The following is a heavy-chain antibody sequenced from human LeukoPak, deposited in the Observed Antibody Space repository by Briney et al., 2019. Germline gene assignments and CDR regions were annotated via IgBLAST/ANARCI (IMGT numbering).Heavy chain of an antibody. Sequence: GEALQISCKGSGYSFTNYWIGWVRQMAGKGLEGMGIIYPGDSDTRYSPSFQGQVTISADKSISTAYLQWSSLKASDTAMYFCASEGRGYSYAYAFDIWGQGTMVTVSS. V-gene: IGHV5-51*01. CDR1: GYSFTNYW. J-gene: IGHJ3*02. CDR2: IYPGDSDT. D-gene: IGHD5-18*01. CDR3: ASEGRGYSYAYAFDI.